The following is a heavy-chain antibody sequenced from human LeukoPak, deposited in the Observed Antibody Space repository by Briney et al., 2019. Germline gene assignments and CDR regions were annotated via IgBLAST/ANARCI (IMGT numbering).Heavy chain of an antibody. Sequence: ASVKVSCKASGDTFTSYYMHWVRQAPGQGLEWMGIINPSGDSTSSAQTFQGRVTMTRDMSTSTVYMALSSLRTEDTAVYYCASLTTRAVAFDIWGQGTMVTVSS. CDR1: GDTFTSYY. CDR3: ASLTTRAVAFDI. D-gene: IGHD3-22*01. V-gene: IGHV1-46*01. CDR2: INPSGDST. J-gene: IGHJ3*02.